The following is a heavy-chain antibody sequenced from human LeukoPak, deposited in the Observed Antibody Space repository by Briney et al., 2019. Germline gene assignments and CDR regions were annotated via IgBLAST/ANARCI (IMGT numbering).Heavy chain of an antibody. CDR2: IRYDGSNK. CDR1: GFTFSSYG. J-gene: IGHJ5*02. Sequence: QPGGSLRLSCAASGFTFSSYGMHWVRQAPGKGLEWVAFIRYDGSNKYYADSVKGRFTISRDNSKNTLYLQMNSLRAEDTAVYYCAKDPPNPTYYYDSSGYPDGSWGQGTLVTVSS. CDR3: AKDPPNPTYYYDSSGYPDGS. V-gene: IGHV3-30*02. D-gene: IGHD3-22*01.